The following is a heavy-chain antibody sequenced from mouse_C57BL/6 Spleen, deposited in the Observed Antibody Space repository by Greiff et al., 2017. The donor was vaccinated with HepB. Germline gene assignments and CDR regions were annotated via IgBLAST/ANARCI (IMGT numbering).Heavy chain of an antibody. CDR1: GYTFTDYN. Sequence: VQLQQSGPELVKPGASVKIPCKASGYTFTDYNMDWVKQSHGKSLEWIGDINPNNGGTIYNQKFKGKATLTVDKSSSTAYMELRSLTSEDTAVYYCARDRYYGSYYAMDYWGQGTSVTVSS. J-gene: IGHJ4*01. CDR2: INPNNGGT. D-gene: IGHD1-1*01. CDR3: ARDRYYGSYYAMDY. V-gene: IGHV1-18*01.